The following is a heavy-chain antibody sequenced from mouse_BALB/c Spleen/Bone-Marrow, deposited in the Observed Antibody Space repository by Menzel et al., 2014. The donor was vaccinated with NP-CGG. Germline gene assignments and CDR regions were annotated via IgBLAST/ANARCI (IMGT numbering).Heavy chain of an antibody. V-gene: IGHV1S41*01. CDR1: GYTFTSYW. Sequence: DLVKPGASVKLSCKASGYTFTSYWINWIKQRPGQGLEWIGRIAPGSGNTYYDEMLQGIATQTVDTSSSTAYIQLSSLSSEDSAVYFCARSYYGRAMDYRGQGTPATGPS. D-gene: IGHD1-1*01. CDR3: ARSYYGRAMDY. CDR2: IAPGSGNT. J-gene: IGHJ4*01.